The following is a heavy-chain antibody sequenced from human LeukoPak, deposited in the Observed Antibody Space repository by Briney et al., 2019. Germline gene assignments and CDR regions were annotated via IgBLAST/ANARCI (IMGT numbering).Heavy chain of an antibody. CDR3: ARDKGDYDTSGSLFVF. CDR2: ISYDGSNK. Sequence: GGSLRLSCAASGFTFSSYAMHWVRQAPGKGLEWVAVISYDGSNKYYADSVKDRFTISRDNAKNSLYLQMNSLRAEDTAVYYCARDKGDYDTSGSLFVFGGQGTLVTVSS. J-gene: IGHJ4*02. D-gene: IGHD3-22*01. V-gene: IGHV3-30-3*01. CDR1: GFTFSSYA.